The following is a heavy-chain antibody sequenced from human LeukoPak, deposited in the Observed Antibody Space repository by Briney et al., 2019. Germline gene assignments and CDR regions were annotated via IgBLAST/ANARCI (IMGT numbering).Heavy chain of an antibody. Sequence: GSLRLSCAASGFTFSSYAMSWVRQAPGKGLEWVSAISGHGGTTFYADSVKGRFTISRDNSKNTLYLQMNSLRAEDTAVYYCAKAGYCGSTSCKFDYWGQGTLVTVSS. CDR2: ISGHGGTT. J-gene: IGHJ4*02. CDR3: AKAGYCGSTSCKFDY. V-gene: IGHV3-23*01. D-gene: IGHD2-2*01. CDR1: GFTFSSYA.